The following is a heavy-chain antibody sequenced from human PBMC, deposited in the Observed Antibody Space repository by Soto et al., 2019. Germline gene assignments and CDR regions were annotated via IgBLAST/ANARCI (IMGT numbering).Heavy chain of an antibody. V-gene: IGHV3-30-3*01. CDR1: GFTFSSYA. CDR3: ARDRVAASKYYSYYGMDV. Sequence: GGSLRLSCAASGFTFSSYAMHWVRQAPGKGLEWVAVISYDGSNKYYADSVKGRFTISRDNSKNTLYLQMNSLRAEDTAVYYCARDRVAASKYYSYYGMDVWGQGTTVTVSS. D-gene: IGHD2-15*01. CDR2: ISYDGSNK. J-gene: IGHJ6*02.